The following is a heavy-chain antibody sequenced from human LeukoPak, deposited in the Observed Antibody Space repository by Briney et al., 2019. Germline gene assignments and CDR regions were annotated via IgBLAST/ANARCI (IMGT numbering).Heavy chain of an antibody. CDR2: ISSSSSYI. CDR3: AKDLGIAVAEGHDAFYI. CDR1: GFTFSSYS. J-gene: IGHJ3*02. D-gene: IGHD6-19*01. V-gene: IGHV3-21*04. Sequence: GGSLRLSGAASGFTFSSYSMNWVRKAPGKGREWVSSISSSSSYIYYADSVKGRFTISRDDAKNSLYLQMNSLRAEDTALYYCAKDLGIAVAEGHDAFYIWGQGTMVTVSS.